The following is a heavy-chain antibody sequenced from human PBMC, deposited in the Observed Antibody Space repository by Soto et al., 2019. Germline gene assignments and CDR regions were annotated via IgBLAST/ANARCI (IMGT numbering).Heavy chain of an antibody. V-gene: IGHV1-69*02. CDR3: ARGDSSGYLIDY. CDR2: IIPILGIA. D-gene: IGHD3-22*01. Sequence: QVQLVQSGAEVKKPGSSVKVSCKASGGTFSSYTISWVRQAPGQGLEWMGRIIPILGIANYAQKFQGRVTITADKATSTAYMELSSLRFEDTAVYYCARGDSSGYLIDYWGQGTLVTVSS. CDR1: GGTFSSYT. J-gene: IGHJ4*02.